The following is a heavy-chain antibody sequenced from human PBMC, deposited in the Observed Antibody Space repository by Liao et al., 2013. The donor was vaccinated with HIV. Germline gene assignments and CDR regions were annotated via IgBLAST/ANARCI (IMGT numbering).Heavy chain of an antibody. V-gene: IGHV4-39*07. CDR1: GGSISSSDYY. CDR3: ATYYYYMDV. Sequence: QLQLQESGPGLVKPSETLSLTCTVSGGSISSSDYYWGWIRQPPGKGLEWIGIIYYLGSTYYIPSLKSRVTISVDTSKNQFSLKLRSVTAADTAVYFCATYYYYMDVWGKGTTVTVSS. J-gene: IGHJ6*03. CDR2: IYYLGST.